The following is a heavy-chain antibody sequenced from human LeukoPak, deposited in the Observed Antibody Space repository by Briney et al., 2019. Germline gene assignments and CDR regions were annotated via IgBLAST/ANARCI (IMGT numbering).Heavy chain of an antibody. J-gene: IGHJ4*02. CDR2: ITTRSSSI. D-gene: IGHD6-19*01. Sequence: GGSLRLSCAASGFTFSSHSMNWVRQAPGKGLEWVSSITTRSSSILYADSVKGRFTVSRDNAKNSLYLQMNSLRAEDTAVYYCAREIAVVGSFDNWGRGTLVTVSS. CDR3: AREIAVVGSFDN. V-gene: IGHV3-48*01. CDR1: GFTFSSHS.